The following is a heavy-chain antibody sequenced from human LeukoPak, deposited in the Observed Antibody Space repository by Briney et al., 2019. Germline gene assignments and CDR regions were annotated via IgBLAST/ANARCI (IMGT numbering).Heavy chain of an antibody. Sequence: PGGSLRLSCAASGFTFSTYTMNWVRQAPGKGLEWVASIGNGGRHIHYADSVKGRFTISRDNAKNSLYLQMNSLRAEDTAVYYCARSGYTYGFDYWGQGALVTVSS. J-gene: IGHJ4*02. V-gene: IGHV3-21*01. D-gene: IGHD5-18*01. CDR2: IGNGGRHI. CDR1: GFTFSTYT. CDR3: ARSGYTYGFDY.